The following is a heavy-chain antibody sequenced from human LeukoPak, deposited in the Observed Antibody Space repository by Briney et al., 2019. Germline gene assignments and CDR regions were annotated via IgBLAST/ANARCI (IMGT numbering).Heavy chain of an antibody. D-gene: IGHD3-22*01. V-gene: IGHV1-46*02. Sequence: ASVKVSCKASGYTFNSYYMQWVRQAPGQGLEWMGIINPSGGSTSYAQKFQGRVTMTRDTSTSTDYMDLSSLRSEDTAVYYCARAPFPDSSGYYLGSLDYWGQGTLVTVSS. CDR1: GYTFNSYY. J-gene: IGHJ4*02. CDR3: ARAPFPDSSGYYLGSLDY. CDR2: INPSGGST.